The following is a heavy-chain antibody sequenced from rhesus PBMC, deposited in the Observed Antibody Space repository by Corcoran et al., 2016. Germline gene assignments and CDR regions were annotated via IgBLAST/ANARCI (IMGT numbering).Heavy chain of an antibody. CDR2: ISWDGGST. J-gene: IGHJ4*01. CDR1: GFTLDDYA. D-gene: IGHD1-26*01. Sequence: DVQLVESGGALAQPGGSLRLSCAASGFTLDDYAMSWVRQAPGKGLEWVSRISWDGGSTYYADSVKGRFTISRDNAKNTLYLQMDRLRAEDTALYYCSRDNWSAWGQGVLVTVSS. V-gene: IGHV3-134*01. CDR3: SRDNWSA.